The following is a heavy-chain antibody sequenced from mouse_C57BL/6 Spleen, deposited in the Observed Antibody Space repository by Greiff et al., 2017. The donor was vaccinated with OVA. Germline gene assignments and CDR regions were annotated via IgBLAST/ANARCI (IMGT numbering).Heavy chain of an antibody. Sequence: VKLVESGPGLVQPSQSLSITCTVSGFSFTSYGVHWVRQSPGKGLEWLGVIWRGGSTDYNAAFMSRLSITKDNSKSQVFFKMNSLQADDTAIYYCAKTGLSDWYFDVWGTGTTVTVSS. V-gene: IGHV2-5*01. D-gene: IGHD1-1*02. CDR1: GFSFTSYG. CDR3: AKTGLSDWYFDV. J-gene: IGHJ1*03. CDR2: IWRGGST.